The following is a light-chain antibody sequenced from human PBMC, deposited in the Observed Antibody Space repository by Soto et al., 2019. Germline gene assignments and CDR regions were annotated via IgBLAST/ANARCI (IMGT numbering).Light chain of an antibody. CDR3: QKYNSAPT. Sequence: DIQRAPASFTLSGSVGERVTLTCRDSQTISSWLAWCQQKPGKTPKLMXYKASTLKSGVPSRFSGSGSGTDFTLTISSLQTEDVETYYCQKYNSAPTFGQGTKGGYQ. J-gene: IGKJ1*01. CDR2: KAS. V-gene: IGKV1-5*03. CDR1: QTISSW.